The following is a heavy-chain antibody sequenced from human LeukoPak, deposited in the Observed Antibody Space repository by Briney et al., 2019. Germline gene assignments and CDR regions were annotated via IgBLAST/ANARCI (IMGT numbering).Heavy chain of an antibody. CDR2: IYYRGNT. J-gene: IGHJ4*02. Sequence: NSSETLSLTCTVSGGSISSGHYYWTWIRQHPGKGLKWIGYIYYRGNTYSNPSLTGRLTISVDTSKDQFSLRLSSVTAADTAVYYCAREPSGYDTPQFDYWGQGTLVTVSS. D-gene: IGHD5-12*01. CDR3: AREPSGYDTPQFDY. V-gene: IGHV4-31*03. CDR1: GGSISSGHYY.